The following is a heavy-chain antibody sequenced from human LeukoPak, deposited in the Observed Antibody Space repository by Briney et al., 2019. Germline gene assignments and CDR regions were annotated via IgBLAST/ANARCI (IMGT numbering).Heavy chain of an antibody. CDR3: ASSTGRGVIITGY. Sequence: SETLSLTCTVSGGSISSSSYYWGWIRQPPGKGLEWIGSIYYSGSTYYNPSLKSRVTISVDTSKNQFSLKLSSVTAADTAVYYCASSTGRGVIITGYWGQGTLVTVSS. CDR1: GGSISSSSYY. CDR2: IYYSGST. J-gene: IGHJ4*02. V-gene: IGHV4-39*07. D-gene: IGHD3-10*01.